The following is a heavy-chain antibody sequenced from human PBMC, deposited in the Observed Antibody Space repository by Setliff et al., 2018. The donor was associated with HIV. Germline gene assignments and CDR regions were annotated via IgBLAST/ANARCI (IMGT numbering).Heavy chain of an antibody. CDR1: GGSISNSRYY. V-gene: IGHV4-39*06. Sequence: SATLSLTCTVSGGSISNSRYYWSWIRQPPGGGLEWIGNIYLGETTNYNPSLKSRATISLDTSKRQFPLHLPSVTAADTAIYYCAREPSQYLDFLFDPQPFNVWGHGTMVTVPS. CDR2: IYLGETT. J-gene: IGHJ3*01. CDR3: AREPSQYLDFLFDPQPFNV. D-gene: IGHD3-9*01.